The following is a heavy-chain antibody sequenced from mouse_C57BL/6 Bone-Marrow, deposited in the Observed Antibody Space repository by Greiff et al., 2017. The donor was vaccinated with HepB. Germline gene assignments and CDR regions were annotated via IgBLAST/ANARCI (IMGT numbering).Heavy chain of an antibody. CDR2: VESEDGDT. V-gene: IGHV14-4*01. Sequence: VQLQPIGAEPLRPGALVQLFCTSSGLKHKGDHMPWVKQRPEKGLEGIGWVESEDGDTENASKFQGKATITADTSSNTAYLQLSSLTSEDTAVYYCTTRGFSYYFDYWGQGTTLTVSS. CDR3: TTRGFSYYFDY. CDR1: GLKHKGDH. J-gene: IGHJ2*01.